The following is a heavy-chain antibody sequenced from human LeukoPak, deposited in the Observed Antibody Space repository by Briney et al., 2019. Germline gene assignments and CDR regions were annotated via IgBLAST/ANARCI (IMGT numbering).Heavy chain of an antibody. V-gene: IGHV1-69*05. J-gene: IGHJ4*02. CDR1: GGTFSSYA. CDR3: AREGDGYNDY. D-gene: IGHD5-24*01. CDR2: IIPIFGTA. Sequence: SVKVSCXASGGTFSSYAISWVRQAHGQGLEWMGGIIPIFGTANYAQKFQGRVTITTDESTSTAYMELSSLRSEDTAVYYCAREGDGYNDYWGQGTLVTVSS.